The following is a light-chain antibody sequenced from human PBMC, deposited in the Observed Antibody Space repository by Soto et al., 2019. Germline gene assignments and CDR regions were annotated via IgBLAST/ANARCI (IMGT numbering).Light chain of an antibody. CDR3: QHLNSYPYT. CDR2: GAS. CDR1: QDITNF. Sequence: DIQLTQSPSFLSASVGDRVTITCRASQDITNFLAWYQQKPGKAPELLIYGASTLHSGVPPRFRGSGSGTEFTLTISSLQHEDFATYHCQHLNSYPYTFGQGTKVDIK. V-gene: IGKV1-9*01. J-gene: IGKJ2*01.